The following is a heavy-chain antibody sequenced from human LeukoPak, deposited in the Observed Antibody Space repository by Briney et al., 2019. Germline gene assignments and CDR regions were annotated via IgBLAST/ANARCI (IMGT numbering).Heavy chain of an antibody. V-gene: IGHV3-21*01. Sequence: GGSLRLSCAASGFTFNSYSMDWVRQAPGKGLEWVSSISSSSSYIYYADSVKGRFTISRDNAKNSLYLQMNSLRAEDTAVYYCAYLSISMIVVDWGQGTLVTVSS. CDR1: GFTFNSYS. CDR3: AYLSISMIVVD. J-gene: IGHJ4*02. D-gene: IGHD3-22*01. CDR2: ISSSSSYI.